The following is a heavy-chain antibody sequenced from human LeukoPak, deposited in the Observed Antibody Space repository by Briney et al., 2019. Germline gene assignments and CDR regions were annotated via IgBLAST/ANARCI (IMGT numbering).Heavy chain of an antibody. J-gene: IGHJ4*02. CDR2: IRYDGSNK. CDR3: AKGDERFGELGYFDY. D-gene: IGHD3-10*01. V-gene: IGHV3-30*02. Sequence: SGGSLRLSCAASGFTFSSYGMHWVRQAPGKGLEWVAFIRYDGSNKYYADSVKGRFTISKDNSKNTLHLQMNSLTADATAEYYCAKGDERFGELGYFDYGGQGPLVTVSS. CDR1: GFTFSSYG.